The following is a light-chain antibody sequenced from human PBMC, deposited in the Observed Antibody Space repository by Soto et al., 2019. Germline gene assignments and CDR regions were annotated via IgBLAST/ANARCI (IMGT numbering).Light chain of an antibody. J-gene: IGLJ1*01. V-gene: IGLV2-8*01. CDR1: SSDVGGYNY. Sequence: QSALTQPPSASGSPGQSVTISCTGTSSDVGGYNYVSWYQQHPGKAPKLMIYEVSKRPSGVPDRFSGSKSGNTASLTVSGLQAEDEADYYCSSYAGSSYYVFGPGTKPTVL. CDR3: SSYAGSSYYV. CDR2: EVS.